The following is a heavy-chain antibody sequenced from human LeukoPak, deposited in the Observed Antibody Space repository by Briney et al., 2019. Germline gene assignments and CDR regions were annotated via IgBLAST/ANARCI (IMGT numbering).Heavy chain of an antibody. D-gene: IGHD5-12*01. CDR2: IYHSGST. J-gene: IGHJ5*02. Sequence: PSETLSLTCAVSGGSISSGGYSWSWIRQPPGKGLEWIGYIYHSGSTYYNPSLKSRVTISVDRSKNQFSLKLSSVTAADTAVYYCARDLGGYARFDPWGQGTLVTVSS. CDR1: GGSISSGGYS. CDR3: ARDLGGYARFDP. V-gene: IGHV4-30-2*01.